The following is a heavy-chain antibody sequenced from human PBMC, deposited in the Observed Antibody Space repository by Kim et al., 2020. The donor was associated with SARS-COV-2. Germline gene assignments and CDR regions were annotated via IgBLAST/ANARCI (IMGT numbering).Heavy chain of an antibody. CDR3: ATDGPAHLRFDP. CDR1: GFTFSSYE. J-gene: IGHJ5*02. CDR2: ISSRGMTI. Sequence: GGSLRLSCAASGFTFSSYEMNWVRQAPGKGLEWISYISSRGMTISYADSVKGRFTISRDNAKNSLYLQMNSLRVEDMGVYYCATDGPAHLRFDPWGQGTLGTVSS. V-gene: IGHV3-48*03.